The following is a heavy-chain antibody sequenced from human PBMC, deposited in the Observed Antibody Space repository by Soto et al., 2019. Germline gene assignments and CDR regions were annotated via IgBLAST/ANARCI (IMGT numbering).Heavy chain of an antibody. CDR1: GFTFSSYA. V-gene: IGHV3-23*01. J-gene: IGHJ6*03. CDR3: AREGYYDFWSGPSYYYYYMDV. Sequence: GGSLRLSCAASGFTFSSYAMSWVRQAPGKGLEWVSAISGSGGSTYYADSVKGRFAISRDNSKNTLYLQMNSLRAEDTAVYYCAREGYYDFWSGPSYYYYYMDVWGNGTTVTLSS. CDR2: ISGSGGST. D-gene: IGHD3-3*01.